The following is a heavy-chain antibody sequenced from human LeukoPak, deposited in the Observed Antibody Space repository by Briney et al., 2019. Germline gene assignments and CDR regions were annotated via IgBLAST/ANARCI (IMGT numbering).Heavy chain of an antibody. CDR2: IIPIFGTA. CDR1: GGTFSSYA. CDR3: ARGPLGIVEADDAFDI. V-gene: IGHV1-69*05. D-gene: IGHD2/OR15-2a*01. Sequence: SVKVSCKASGGTFSSYAISWVRQAPGQGLEWMGRIIPIFGTANYAQKFQGRVTITTDESTSTAYMELSSLRSEDTAVYYCARGPLGIVEADDAFDIWGQGTMVTVSS. J-gene: IGHJ3*02.